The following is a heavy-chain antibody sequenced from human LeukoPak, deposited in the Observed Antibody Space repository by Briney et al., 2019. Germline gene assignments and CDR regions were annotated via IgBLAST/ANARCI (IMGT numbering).Heavy chain of an antibody. J-gene: IGHJ4*02. D-gene: IGHD3-3*01. CDR3: AKARFLEWLLLNY. CDR2: ISGSGGSA. V-gene: IGHV3-23*01. CDR1: GFTFSSYA. Sequence: GGSLRLSCAASGFTFSSYAMSWVRQAPGKGLEWASAISGSGGSAYYADSVKGRFTISRDNSKNTLYLQMNSLRAEDTAVYYCAKARFLEWLLLNYWGQGTLVTVSS.